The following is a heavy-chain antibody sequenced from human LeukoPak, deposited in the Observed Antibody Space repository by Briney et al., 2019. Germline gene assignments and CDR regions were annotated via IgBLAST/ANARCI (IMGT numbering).Heavy chain of an antibody. CDR3: ATTLQWLPIGDY. J-gene: IGHJ4*02. V-gene: IGHV3-23*01. Sequence: PGGSLRLSCAAPGFMFSSYAMNWVRQAPGKGLEWVSAISGSGSSTFYADSVKGRFTISRDISKTTLYLQMNSLRADDTAVYYCATTLQWLPIGDYWGQGTLVTVSS. D-gene: IGHD6-19*01. CDR2: ISGSGSST. CDR1: GFMFSSYA.